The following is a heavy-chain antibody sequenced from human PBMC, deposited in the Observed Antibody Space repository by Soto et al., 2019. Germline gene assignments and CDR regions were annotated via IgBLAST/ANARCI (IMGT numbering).Heavy chain of an antibody. J-gene: IGHJ6*02. CDR2: ISAYNGNT. CDR1: GYTFTSYG. CDR3: ARLGSSWLYYGMDV. V-gene: IGHV1-18*01. D-gene: IGHD6-13*01. Sequence: ASMKVSCKASGYTFTSYGISWVRQAPGQGLEWMGWISAYNGNTNYAQKLQGRVTMTTDTSTSTAYMELRSLRSDDTAVYYCARLGSSWLYYGMDVCGQGTTVTVSS.